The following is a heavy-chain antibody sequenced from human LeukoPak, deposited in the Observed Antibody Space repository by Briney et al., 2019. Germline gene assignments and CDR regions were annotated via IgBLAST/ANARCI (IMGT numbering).Heavy chain of an antibody. CDR2: ISGSGGST. CDR1: GFTFSSYA. D-gene: IGHD6-19*01. J-gene: IGHJ4*02. V-gene: IGHV3-23*01. CDR3: AKDSSGWYGPFDY. Sequence: GESLRLSCAASGFTFSSYAMSWVRQAPGKGLEWVSAISGSGGSTYYADSVKGRFTISRDNSKNTLYLQMNSLRAEDTAVYYCAKDSSGWYGPFDYWGQGTLVTVSS.